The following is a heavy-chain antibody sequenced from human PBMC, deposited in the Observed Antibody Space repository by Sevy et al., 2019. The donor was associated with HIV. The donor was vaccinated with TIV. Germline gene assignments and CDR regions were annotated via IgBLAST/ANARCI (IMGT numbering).Heavy chain of an antibody. D-gene: IGHD6-6*01. CDR1: GFTFSSYA. V-gene: IGHV3-30-3*01. J-gene: IGHJ4*02. CDR2: ISYDGSNK. CDR3: ARDNQEEAAHTGFDY. Sequence: GGSLRLSCAASGFTFSSYAMHWVRQAPGKGLEWVAVISYDGSNKYYADSVKGRFTISRDNSKNTLYLQMNSLKAEDTAVYYGARDNQEEAAHTGFDYWGQGTLVTVSS.